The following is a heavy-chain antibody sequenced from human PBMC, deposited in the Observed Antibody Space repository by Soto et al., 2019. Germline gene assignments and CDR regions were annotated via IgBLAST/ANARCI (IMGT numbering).Heavy chain of an antibody. J-gene: IGHJ4*02. CDR1: GGSISSGGYS. V-gene: IGHV4-30-2*01. CDR2: IYHSGST. Sequence: PSETLSLTCAVSGGSISSGGYSWSWIRQPPGKGLEWIGYIYHSGSTYYNPSLKSRVTISVDRSKNQFSLKLSSVTAADTAVYYCARDRKGDGYNYFDYWGQGTLVTSPQ. D-gene: IGHD5-12*01. CDR3: ARDRKGDGYNYFDY.